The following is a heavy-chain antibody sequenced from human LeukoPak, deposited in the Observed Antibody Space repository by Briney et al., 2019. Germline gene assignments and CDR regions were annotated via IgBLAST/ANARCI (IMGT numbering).Heavy chain of an antibody. CDR1: GFIFTNYY. V-gene: IGHV1-46*01. CDR3: ARGPYFDPAALFYD. Sequence: ASVKISCKASGFIFTNYYMHWVRQAPGQGPEWMRIINPDTGSTTYAQKFQGRVAMTRDTSTRTIHMELSSLRSEDTAVYYCARGPYFDPAALFYDWGQGTLVSVSS. J-gene: IGHJ4*02. CDR2: INPDTGST. D-gene: IGHD3-22*01.